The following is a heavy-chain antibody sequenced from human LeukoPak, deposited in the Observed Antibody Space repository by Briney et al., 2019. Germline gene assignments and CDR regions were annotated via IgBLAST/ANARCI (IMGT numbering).Heavy chain of an antibody. CDR2: ITGSGGNT. CDR1: GFTFSNYA. J-gene: IGHJ4*02. D-gene: IGHD3-9*01. V-gene: IGHV3-23*01. Sequence: GASLRLSCAASGFTFSNYAMSWVRQAPGKGLEWVSAITGSGGNTYYADPVKGRFSISRDNSKNTVFLQMNSLRAEDTAVYYCAKWGDYDVLTGYYVSDYWGQGTLVTVSS. CDR3: AKWGDYDVLTGYYVSDY.